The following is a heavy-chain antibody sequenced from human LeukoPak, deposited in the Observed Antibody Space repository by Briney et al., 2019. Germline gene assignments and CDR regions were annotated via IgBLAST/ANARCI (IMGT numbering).Heavy chain of an antibody. CDR2: INPNSGGST. V-gene: IGHV1-46*01. CDR3: ARVAVGATVGGAFDI. J-gene: IGHJ3*02. CDR1: GYTFSGYY. Sequence: ASVRVSCKASGYTFSGYYIHWVRQAPGQGLEWMGWINPNSGGSTNYAQKFQGRVTMTRDMSTSTVYMELSSLRSEDTAVYYCARVAVGATVGGAFDIWGQGTMVTVSS. D-gene: IGHD1-26*01.